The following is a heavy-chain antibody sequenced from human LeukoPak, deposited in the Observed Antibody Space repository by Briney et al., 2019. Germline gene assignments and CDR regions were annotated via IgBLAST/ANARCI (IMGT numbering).Heavy chain of an antibody. CDR1: GFTFSSYG. J-gene: IGHJ4*02. Sequence: GGSLRLSCAASGFTFSSYGMHWVRQAPGKGLEWVAFIRYDGSNKYYADSVKGRFTISRDNSKNTLYLQMNSLRAEDTAVYYCAKDVTCQWLEPGLDYWGQGTLVTVSS. V-gene: IGHV3-30*02. CDR2: IRYDGSNK. CDR3: AKDVTCQWLEPGLDY. D-gene: IGHD6-19*01.